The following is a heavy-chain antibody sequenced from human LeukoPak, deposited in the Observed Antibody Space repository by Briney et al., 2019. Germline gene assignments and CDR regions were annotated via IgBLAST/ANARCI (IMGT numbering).Heavy chain of an antibody. Sequence: GGSLRLSCAASGFTFSSYAMHWVRQAPGKGLEWVAVISYDGSNKYYADSVKGRFTISRDNSKNTLYLQMNSLRAEDTAVYYCARDYSSGRYVVSYFDYWGQGTLVTVSS. CDR3: ARDYSSGRYVVSYFDY. CDR2: ISYDGSNK. D-gene: IGHD6-19*01. V-gene: IGHV3-30*04. J-gene: IGHJ4*02. CDR1: GFTFSSYA.